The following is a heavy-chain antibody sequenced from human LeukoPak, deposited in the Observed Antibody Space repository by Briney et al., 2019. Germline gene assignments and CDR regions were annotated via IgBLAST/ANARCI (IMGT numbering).Heavy chain of an antibody. V-gene: IGHV3-23*01. CDR2: ISDSGSAT. CDR3: ARPVSCSTSGCRDY. Sequence: GGALRLSCAASGFTFSSYAMTWVRQAPGKGLDWVSAISDSGSATDCADSVKGRFTISRDNAKSTLYLQLNSLRAEDTAVYYCARPVSCSTSGCRDYWGQGTLVPVSS. CDR1: GFTFSSYA. D-gene: IGHD2-2*01. J-gene: IGHJ4*02.